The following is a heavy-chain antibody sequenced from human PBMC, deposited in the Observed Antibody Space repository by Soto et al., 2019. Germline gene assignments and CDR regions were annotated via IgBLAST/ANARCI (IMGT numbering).Heavy chain of an antibody. CDR3: ARRIADSWFFDL. Sequence: QVQLVESGGGVVQPGKSLRLSCAASGFTFSSYDMHWVRQAPGRGQEWVAVIWYDGGTKYYGDSVKGRITISRDNSKNTLYLQMNTLRAEDTAMYYCARRIADSWFFDLWGQGTLVTVSS. D-gene: IGHD6-13*01. CDR1: GFTFSSYD. CDR2: IWYDGGTK. V-gene: IGHV3-33*01. J-gene: IGHJ4*02.